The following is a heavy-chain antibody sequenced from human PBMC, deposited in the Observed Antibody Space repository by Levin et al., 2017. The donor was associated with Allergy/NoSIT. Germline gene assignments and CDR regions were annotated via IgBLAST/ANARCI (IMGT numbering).Heavy chain of an antibody. Sequence: SETLSLTCTVSGGSISSYYWSWIRQPPGKGLEWIGYIYYSGSTNYNPSLKSRVTISVDTSKNQFSLKLSSVTAADTAVYYCARGFREQQLVYRAYGMDVWGQGTTVTVSS. D-gene: IGHD6-13*01. CDR3: ARGFREQQLVYRAYGMDV. CDR1: GGSISSYY. J-gene: IGHJ6*02. CDR2: IYYSGST. V-gene: IGHV4-59*01.